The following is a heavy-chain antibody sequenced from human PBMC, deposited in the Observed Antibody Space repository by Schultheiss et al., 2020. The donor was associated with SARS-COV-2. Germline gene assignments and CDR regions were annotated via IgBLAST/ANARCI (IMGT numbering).Heavy chain of an antibody. CDR3: ARGDGLGFDY. D-gene: IGHD3/OR15-3a*01. V-gene: IGHV4-34*09. CDR1: GGSFSGYY. J-gene: IGHJ4*02. Sequence: SLTLSLTCAVYGGSFSGYYWSWIRQPPGKGLEWIGYIYYSGSTNYNPSLKSRVTISVDTSKNQFSLKLSSVTAADTAVYYCARGDGLGFDYWGQGTLVTVSS. CDR2: IYYSGST.